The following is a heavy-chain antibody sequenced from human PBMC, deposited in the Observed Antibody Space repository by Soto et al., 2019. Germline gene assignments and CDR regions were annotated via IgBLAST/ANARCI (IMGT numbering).Heavy chain of an antibody. CDR1: GGSISSSSYY. J-gene: IGHJ6*02. V-gene: IGHV4-39*01. D-gene: IGHD4-4*01. CDR2: IYYSGST. CDR3: ARQYSNYGYYYYYYGMDA. Sequence: SETLSLTCTVSGGSISSSSYYWGWIRQPPGKGLEWIGSIYYSGSTYYNPSLKSRVTISVDTSKNQFSLKLSSVTAADTAVYYCARQYSNYGYYYYYYGMDAWGQGTTVTVSS.